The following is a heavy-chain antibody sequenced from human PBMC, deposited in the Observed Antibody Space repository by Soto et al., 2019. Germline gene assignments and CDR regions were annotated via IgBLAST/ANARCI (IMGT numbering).Heavy chain of an antibody. D-gene: IGHD3-22*01. Sequence: PSETLSLTCAVYGGSFSGYYWSWIRQPPGKGLEWIGEINHSGSTNYNPSLKSRVTISVDTSKNQFSLKLSSVTAADTAVYYCASRSGYYCDNWFDPWGQGTLVTVSS. CDR2: INHSGST. CDR3: ASRSGYYCDNWFDP. J-gene: IGHJ5*02. V-gene: IGHV4-34*01. CDR1: GGSFSGYY.